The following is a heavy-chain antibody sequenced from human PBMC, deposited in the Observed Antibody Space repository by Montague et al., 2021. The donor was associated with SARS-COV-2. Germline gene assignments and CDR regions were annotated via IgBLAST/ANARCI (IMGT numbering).Heavy chain of an antibody. Sequence: SLRLSCAASGFTFSSYAMSWVRQAPGKGLEWVSAISGSGGSTYYADSVKGRFTISRDNSKNTLYLQMNSLRAEDTAVYYCAKDQFVYDFWSGYGTIDYWGQGTRVTVSS. D-gene: IGHD3-3*01. CDR1: GFTFSSYA. CDR2: ISGSGGST. CDR3: AKDQFVYDFWSGYGTIDY. J-gene: IGHJ4*02. V-gene: IGHV3-23*01.